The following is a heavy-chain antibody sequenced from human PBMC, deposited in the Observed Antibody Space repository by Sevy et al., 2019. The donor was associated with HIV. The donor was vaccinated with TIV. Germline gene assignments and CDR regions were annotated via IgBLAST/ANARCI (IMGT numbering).Heavy chain of an antibody. CDR3: STPRLRASWDTFDI. CDR1: GFPFKNAW. CDR2: IKSKMDGRAS. J-gene: IGHJ3*02. V-gene: IGHV3-15*07. D-gene: IGHD2-21*02. Sequence: GGSLRLSCTVSGFPFKNAWMHWVRQAPGRGLEWVGRIKSKMDGRASEYAAPVKGRFSTSRDDSKNTVYLQINSLKIEDTAVYYCSTPRLRASWDTFDIWGQGTMVTVSS.